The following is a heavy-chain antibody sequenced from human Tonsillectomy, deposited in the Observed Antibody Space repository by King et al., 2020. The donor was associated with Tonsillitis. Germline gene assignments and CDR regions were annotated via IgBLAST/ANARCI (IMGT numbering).Heavy chain of an antibody. CDR2: IKSKIDGGTT. CDR3: TTQSIGELYAVFDY. V-gene: IGHV3-15*01. D-gene: IGHD3-10*01. Sequence: QLVQSGGGLVKPGGSLRLSCAASGFIFSNAWMAWVRQAPGKGLEWVGRIKSKIDGGTTDYAAPVKGRFTILRDDSKKTLYLQMNSLKTEDTAVYYCTTQSIGELYAVFDYWGQGTLLTVSS. J-gene: IGHJ4*01. CDR1: GFIFSNAW.